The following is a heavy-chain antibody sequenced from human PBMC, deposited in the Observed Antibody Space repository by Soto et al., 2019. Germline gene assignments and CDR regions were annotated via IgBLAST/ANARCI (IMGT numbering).Heavy chain of an antibody. CDR1: GYPVTAYY. Sequence: QLHLVQSGAVVKKPGASVTVSCSASGYPVTAYYMHWVRQAPGRGLEWMGGINPATGAAKYTQTFQGRVTMAGDTSTSTVFMELSGLTSEDAAVFYWAGGGGVGVAGSAAFDLWGQGTLVTVYS. D-gene: IGHD2-15*01. CDR2: INPATGAA. CDR3: AGGGGVGVAGSAAFDL. V-gene: IGHV1-2*02. J-gene: IGHJ3*01.